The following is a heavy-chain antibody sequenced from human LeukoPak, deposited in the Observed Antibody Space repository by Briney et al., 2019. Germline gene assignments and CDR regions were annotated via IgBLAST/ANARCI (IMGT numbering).Heavy chain of an antibody. CDR1: GFTFSSYE. CDR2: ISSSGSTI. CDR3: ARGYGDYGKYYFDS. Sequence: GGSLRLSCAASGFTFSSYEMNWVRQAPGKGLEWVSYISSSGSTIYYADSVKGRFTISRDNAKNSLYLQMNSLRAEDTAVYYCARGYGDYGKYYFDSWGQGTLVTVSS. J-gene: IGHJ4*02. D-gene: IGHD4-17*01. V-gene: IGHV3-48*03.